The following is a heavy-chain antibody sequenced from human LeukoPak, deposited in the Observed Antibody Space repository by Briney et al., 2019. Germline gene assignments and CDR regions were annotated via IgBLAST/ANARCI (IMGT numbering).Heavy chain of an antibody. D-gene: IGHD1-1*01. J-gene: IGHJ4*02. CDR3: ARAVINYWTFDY. Sequence: GGSLRLSCAASGFTFSGYAMHWVRQAPGKGLEWVAVISYDGSNKYYADSVKDRFTISRDNSKNTLYLQMNSLRAEDTAVYYYARAVINYWTFDYWGQGTLVTVSS. CDR1: GFTFSGYA. CDR2: ISYDGSNK. V-gene: IGHV3-30*04.